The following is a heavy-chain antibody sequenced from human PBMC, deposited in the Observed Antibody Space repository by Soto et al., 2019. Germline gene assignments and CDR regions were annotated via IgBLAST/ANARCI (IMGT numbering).Heavy chain of an antibody. J-gene: IGHJ6*02. CDR3: AADRVTVNYYYFYGMDV. D-gene: IGHD1-20*01. CDR2: IVVGSGNT. V-gene: IGHV1-58*02. Sequence: SVKVSCKASGYTFTSYGISWVRQARGQRLEWIGWIVVGSGNTNYAQKFQERVTITRDMSTSTAYMELSSLRSEDTAVYYCAADRVTVNYYYFYGMDVWGQGTTVTVSS. CDR1: GYTFTSYG.